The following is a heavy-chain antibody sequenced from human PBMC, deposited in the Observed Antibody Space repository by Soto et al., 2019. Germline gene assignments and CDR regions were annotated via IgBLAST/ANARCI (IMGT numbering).Heavy chain of an antibody. CDR1: AFTFSDYY. Sequence: QVQLVESGGGLVKPGGSLRLSCAASAFTFSDYYMSWIRQAPGKGLEGVSYISSSGSTIYYADSVKGRFTISRDNAKNSLYLQMNSLRAEDTAVYYCARSVPHDHPLYYFDYWGQGTLVTVSS. J-gene: IGHJ4*02. V-gene: IGHV3-11*01. CDR3: ARSVPHDHPLYYFDY. CDR2: ISSSGSTI. D-gene: IGHD3-3*01.